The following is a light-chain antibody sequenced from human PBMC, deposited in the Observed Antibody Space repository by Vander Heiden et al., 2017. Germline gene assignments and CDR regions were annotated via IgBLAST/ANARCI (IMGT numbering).Light chain of an antibody. Sequence: ENVLTQSPGTLSLSPGERATLSCRASQTVSSSHLAWYQLKPGQAPRLLIYGGSSRATGIPDRFSGSGSGTDFTLTINRLEPEDFAVYYCQQYGSPAFGGGTKVEIK. CDR1: QTVSSSH. CDR2: GGS. J-gene: IGKJ4*01. CDR3: QQYGSPA. V-gene: IGKV3-20*01.